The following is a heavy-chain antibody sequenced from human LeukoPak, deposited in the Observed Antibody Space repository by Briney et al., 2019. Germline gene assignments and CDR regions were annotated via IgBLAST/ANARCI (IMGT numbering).Heavy chain of an antibody. J-gene: IGHJ5*02. Sequence: SETLSLTCAVYGGSFSGYYWSWIRQPPGKGLEWIGEINHSGSTNYNPSLKSRVTISVDTSKNQFSLKLSSVTAADTAVYYCAREGVAVYNWFDPWGQGTLVTVSS. CDR2: INHSGST. CDR1: GGSFSGYY. V-gene: IGHV4-34*01. D-gene: IGHD3-3*01. CDR3: AREGVAVYNWFDP.